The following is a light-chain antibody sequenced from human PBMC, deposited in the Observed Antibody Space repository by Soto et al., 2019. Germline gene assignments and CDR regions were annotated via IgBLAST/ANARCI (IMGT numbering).Light chain of an antibody. J-gene: IGLJ1*01. Sequence: QSVLTQPPSVAAAPRQRVTISCSGSSFNIGDNAVNWYQQFPGKAPKLLIYYDDLLPSGVSDRFSGAKSVTSASLVISGLQSDDEADYYCSAWDDTRNGFVFGTGTKVTVL. CDR2: YDD. CDR1: SFNIGDNA. V-gene: IGLV1-36*01. CDR3: SAWDDTRNGFV.